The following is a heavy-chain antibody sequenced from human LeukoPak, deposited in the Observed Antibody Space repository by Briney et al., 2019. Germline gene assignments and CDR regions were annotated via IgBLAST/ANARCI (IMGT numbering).Heavy chain of an antibody. CDR3: AKSMGRSGWYGGY. D-gene: IGHD6-13*01. J-gene: IGHJ4*02. Sequence: GGSLRLSCVASGFTFNTFGMTRVRQAPGKGLEWVSGISDSGGSTYYADPVKGRFTISRDNSKNTVYLQMNSLRAEDTAIYYCAKSMGRSGWYGGYWGQGILVTVSS. CDR1: GFTFNTFG. V-gene: IGHV3-23*01. CDR2: ISDSGGST.